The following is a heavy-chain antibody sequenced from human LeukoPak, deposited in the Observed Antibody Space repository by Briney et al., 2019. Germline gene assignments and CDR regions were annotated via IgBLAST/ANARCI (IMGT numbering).Heavy chain of an antibody. D-gene: IGHD2-15*01. CDR2: IKQDGSEK. CDR3: ARDGGPLDY. V-gene: IGHV3-7*01. J-gene: IGHJ4*02. Sequence: GGALRLSCAASGFTFSSYWMIWVRQAPGKGLEWVANIKQDGSEKYYVDSVKGRFTISRDNAKNSLYLQMNSLRAGDTAVYYCARDGGPLDYWGQGTLVTVSS. CDR1: GFTFSSYW.